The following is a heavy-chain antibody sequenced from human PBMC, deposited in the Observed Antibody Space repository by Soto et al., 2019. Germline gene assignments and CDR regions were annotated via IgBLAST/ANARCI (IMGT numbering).Heavy chain of an antibody. CDR1: GYTFTSYG. D-gene: IGHD6-6*01. CDR2: ISAYNGNT. CDR3: ARDPRIATRGSKRYSEHNWFDP. Sequence: AASVKVSCKASGYTFTSYGISWVRQAPGQGLEWMGWISAYNGNTNYAQKLQGRVTMTTDTSTSTAYMELRSLRSDDTAVYYCARDPRIATRGSKRYSEHNWFDPWGQGTLVTVSS. V-gene: IGHV1-18*04. J-gene: IGHJ5*02.